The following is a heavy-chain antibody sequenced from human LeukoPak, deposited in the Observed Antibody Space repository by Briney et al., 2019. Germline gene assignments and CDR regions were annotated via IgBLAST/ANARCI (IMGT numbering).Heavy chain of an antibody. Sequence: PSETLSLTCAVYGGSFSGYYWSWIRQPPGKGLEWIGEINHSGRTNYNLSLMSRVTISVDTSKNQFSLKLSSVTAADTAVYYCARQNYRAAPLRYWGQGTLVTVSS. J-gene: IGHJ4*02. CDR2: INHSGRT. CDR3: ARQNYRAAPLRY. CDR1: GGSFSGYY. D-gene: IGHD3-16*02. V-gene: IGHV4-34*01.